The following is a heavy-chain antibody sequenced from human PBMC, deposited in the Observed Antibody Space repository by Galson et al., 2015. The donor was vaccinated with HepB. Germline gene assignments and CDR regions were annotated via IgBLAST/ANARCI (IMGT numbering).Heavy chain of an antibody. CDR3: ARRNYYDSSALDY. CDR2: INWNGGST. Sequence: LRLSCAAPGFTFDDYGMSWVRQAPGKGLEWVSGINWNGGSTGYVDSVKGRFTISRDNAKNSLYLQMNSLRAEDTAFYYCARRNYYDSSALDYWGQGTLVTVSS. V-gene: IGHV3-20*04. D-gene: IGHD3-22*01. CDR1: GFTFDDYG. J-gene: IGHJ4*02.